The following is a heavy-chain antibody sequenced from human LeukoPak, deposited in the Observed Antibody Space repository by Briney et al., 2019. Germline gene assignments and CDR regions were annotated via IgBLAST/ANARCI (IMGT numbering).Heavy chain of an antibody. J-gene: IGHJ4*02. CDR2: IYYSGST. D-gene: IGHD6-13*01. Sequence: SETLSLTCTVSGGSISSYYWSWIRQPPGKGLEWIGYIYYSGSTNYNPSLKSRVTISVDTSKNQFSLKLSSVTAADTAVYYCARRSSSWYGGSIDYWGQGTLVTASS. V-gene: IGHV4-59*01. CDR1: GGSISSYY. CDR3: ARRSSSWYGGSIDY.